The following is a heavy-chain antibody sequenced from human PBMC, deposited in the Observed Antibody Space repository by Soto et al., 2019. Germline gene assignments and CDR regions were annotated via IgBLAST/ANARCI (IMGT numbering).Heavy chain of an antibody. Sequence: QITLNESGPTPVKPRQTLTLTCTFSGFSLTTSGVGVGWIRQSPGKAPEGLARIYWDDDKRYSPSLKSRLTKTKDTSNIQVVLRMADLDPADTDNYYCAHRVLRTVFGLVTTTAIYFDFWGQGTPVAVSS. CDR1: GFSLTTSGVG. V-gene: IGHV2-5*02. CDR2: IYWDDDK. CDR3: AHRVLRTVFGLVTTTAIYFDF. D-gene: IGHD3-3*01. J-gene: IGHJ4*02.